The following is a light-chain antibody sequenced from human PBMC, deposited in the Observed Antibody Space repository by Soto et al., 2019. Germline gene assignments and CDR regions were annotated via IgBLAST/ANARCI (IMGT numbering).Light chain of an antibody. J-gene: IGKJ1*01. CDR3: QQYNMYPWT. Sequence: DIQMTQSPSTLSASVGDSVTITCRASQSISSWLAWYQQRPGKAPKVLIYDASSLQSGVPSRFSGSGSGTEFTLTISSLQPDDFVTYYCQQYNMYPWTFGQGTEVEIK. CDR1: QSISSW. CDR2: DAS. V-gene: IGKV1-5*01.